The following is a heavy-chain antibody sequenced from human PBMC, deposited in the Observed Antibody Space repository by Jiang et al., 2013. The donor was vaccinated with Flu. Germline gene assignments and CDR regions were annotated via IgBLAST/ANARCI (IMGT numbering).Heavy chain of an antibody. Sequence: GAEVKKPGASVKVSCKASGYTFTSYAMHWVRQAPGQRLEWMGWINAGNGNTKYSQKFQGRVTITRDTSASTAYMELSSLRSEDTAVYYCARGRYFDWLLWRAGVDYWGQGTLVTVSS. V-gene: IGHV1-3*01. J-gene: IGHJ4*02. CDR1: GYTFTSYA. D-gene: IGHD3-9*01. CDR3: ARGRYFDWLLWRAGVDY. CDR2: INAGNGNT.